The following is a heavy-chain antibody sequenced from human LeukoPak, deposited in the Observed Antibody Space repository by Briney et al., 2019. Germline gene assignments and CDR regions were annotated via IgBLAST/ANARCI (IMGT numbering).Heavy chain of an antibody. Sequence: GGTLRLSCAASGFTFSSYGMTWVRQAPGKGLVWVSRINSDGSSTSYADSVKGRFTISRDNAKNTLHLQMNSLRAEDTAVYYCVREGRFVVTTFGYWGQGTLVTVSS. CDR2: INSDGSST. CDR1: GFTFSSYG. CDR3: VREGRFVVTTFGY. J-gene: IGHJ4*02. D-gene: IGHD2-21*02. V-gene: IGHV3-74*01.